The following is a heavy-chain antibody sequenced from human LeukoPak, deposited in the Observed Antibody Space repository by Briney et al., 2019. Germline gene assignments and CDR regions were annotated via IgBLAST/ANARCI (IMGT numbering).Heavy chain of an antibody. V-gene: IGHV1-2*06. CDR3: ARDLSSTSSWEFDY. D-gene: IGHD7-27*01. Sequence: GASVKVSCKXSGYTFIDYFIHWVRQAPGQGLEWMGRINPNSGGTYYEQDFQGRVTMTRDTSISTAYMELSRLRSDDTAVYYCARDLSSTSSWEFDYWGQGTLVTVSS. CDR1: GYTFIDYF. CDR2: INPNSGGT. J-gene: IGHJ4*02.